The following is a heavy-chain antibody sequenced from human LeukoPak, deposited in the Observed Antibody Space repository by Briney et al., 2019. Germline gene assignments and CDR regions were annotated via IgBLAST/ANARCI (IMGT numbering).Heavy chain of an antibody. Sequence: SGTLSLTCAVYGGSFSGYYWSWIRQPPGKGLEWIGEINHSGSTNYNPSLKSRVTISVDTSKNQFSLKLSSVTAADTAVYYCARISFEEGYWGQGTLVTVSS. J-gene: IGHJ4*02. CDR3: ARISFEEGY. CDR2: INHSGST. V-gene: IGHV4-34*01. D-gene: IGHD3-10*01. CDR1: GGSFSGYY.